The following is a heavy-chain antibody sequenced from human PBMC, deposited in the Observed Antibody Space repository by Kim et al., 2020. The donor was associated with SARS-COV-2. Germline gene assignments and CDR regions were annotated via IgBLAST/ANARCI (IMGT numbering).Heavy chain of an antibody. CDR3: AKGILATVTTFEFDY. J-gene: IGHJ4*02. Sequence: DAVKGRFTIARDNSKNTLYLQMNSLRAEEPAVYYCAKGILATVTTFEFDYWGQGTLVTVSS. V-gene: IGHV3-23*01. D-gene: IGHD4-17*01.